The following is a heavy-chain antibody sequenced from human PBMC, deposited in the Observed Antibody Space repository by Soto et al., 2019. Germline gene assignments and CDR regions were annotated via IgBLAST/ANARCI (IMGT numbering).Heavy chain of an antibody. V-gene: IGHV1-18*01. CDR3: ARDLLELHGYYYGMDV. J-gene: IGHJ6*02. CDR2: ISAYNGNT. CDR1: GYTFTSYG. Sequence: ASVKVSCKASGYTFTSYGISWVRQAPGQGLEWMGWISAYNGNTNYAQKLQGRVTMTTDTSTSTAYMELWSLRSDDTAVYYCARDLLELHGYYYGMDVWGQGTTVTVSS. D-gene: IGHD1-7*01.